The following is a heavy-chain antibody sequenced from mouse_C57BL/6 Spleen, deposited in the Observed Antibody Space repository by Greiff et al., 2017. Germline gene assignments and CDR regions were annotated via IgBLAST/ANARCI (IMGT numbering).Heavy chain of an antibody. J-gene: IGHJ4*01. Sequence: QVQLQQSGAELARPGASVKMSCKASGYTFTSYTMHWVKQRPGQGLEWIGYINPSSGYTKYNQKFKDKATLTAAKSSSTAYMQLSSLTSDDSAVYYCARTCIYGNIAMDYWVQGTSVTVSS. CDR1: GYTFTSYT. CDR3: ARTCIYGNIAMDY. V-gene: IGHV1-4*01. CDR2: INPSSGYT. D-gene: IGHD2-1*01.